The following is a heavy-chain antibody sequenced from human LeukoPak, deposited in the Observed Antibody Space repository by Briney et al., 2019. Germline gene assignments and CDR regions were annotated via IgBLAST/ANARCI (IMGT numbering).Heavy chain of an antibody. V-gene: IGHV1-2*04. J-gene: IGHJ4*02. CDR3: ARGLGYSGYDYDY. D-gene: IGHD5-12*01. CDR2: INPNSGGT. CDR1: GYTFTGYY. Sequence: ASVKVSCKASGYTFTGYYMHWVRQAPGQGLEWMGWINPNSGGTNYAQKFQGWVTMTRDTSISTAYMELSRLRSDDTAVYYCARGLGYSGYDYDYWGQETLVTVSS.